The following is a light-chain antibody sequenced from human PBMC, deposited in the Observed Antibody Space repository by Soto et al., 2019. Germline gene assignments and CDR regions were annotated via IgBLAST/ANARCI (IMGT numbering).Light chain of an antibody. Sequence: AIRVSQSPASFSVSPCDRVTLTWRASQGISSYLAWYQQKPGKAPKLLIYAASTLQSGVPSRFSSSGSGTDFTLTISCLQSEDFAPYYCQQDDIYFWTFCHGT. CDR2: AAS. CDR3: QQDDIYFWT. V-gene: IGKV1-8*01. J-gene: IGKJ1*01. CDR1: QGISSY.